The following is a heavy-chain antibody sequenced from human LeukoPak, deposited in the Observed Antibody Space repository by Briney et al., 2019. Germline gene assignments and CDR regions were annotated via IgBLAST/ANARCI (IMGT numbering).Heavy chain of an antibody. V-gene: IGHV3-7*01. J-gene: IGHJ3*02. Sequence: GGSLRLSCAASGFTFSSYWMSWVRQAPGKGLEWVANIKQDGSEKHYVDSVKGRFTISRDNAKNSLYLQMNSLRAEDTAVYYCGRARVVGRKDNAFDIGGQGKMVTVS. CDR2: IKQDGSEK. CDR3: GRARVVGRKDNAFDI. CDR1: GFTFSSYW. D-gene: IGHD2-15*01.